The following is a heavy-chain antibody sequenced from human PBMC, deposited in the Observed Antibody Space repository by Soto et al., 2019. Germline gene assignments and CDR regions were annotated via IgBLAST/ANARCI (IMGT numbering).Heavy chain of an antibody. CDR1: GGSIISYY. Sequence: PSETLSLTCTVAGGSIISYYWSWIRQTPGKGLEWIGYIYYSGSTNYNPSLKSRVTISVDTSKNQFSLKLSSVTAADTAVYYCARGYCSGGSCYYFDYWGQGTLVSVSS. CDR3: ARGYCSGGSCYYFDY. D-gene: IGHD2-15*01. CDR2: IYYSGST. J-gene: IGHJ4*02. V-gene: IGHV4-59*12.